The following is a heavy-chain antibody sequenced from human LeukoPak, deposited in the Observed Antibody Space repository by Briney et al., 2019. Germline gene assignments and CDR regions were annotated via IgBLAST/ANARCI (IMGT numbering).Heavy chain of an antibody. CDR2: IYYTGNT. Sequence: PSETLSLTCTVSGGSISSSYWSWIRQPPGKGLEWIGYIYYTGNTNYNPSLKSRVTISVDTSKKQFSLKLSSVTAADTAVYYCARRGSSSWYYFDYWGQGTLVTVSS. CDR3: ARRGSSSWYYFDY. CDR1: GGSISSSY. D-gene: IGHD2-2*01. V-gene: IGHV4-59*08. J-gene: IGHJ4*02.